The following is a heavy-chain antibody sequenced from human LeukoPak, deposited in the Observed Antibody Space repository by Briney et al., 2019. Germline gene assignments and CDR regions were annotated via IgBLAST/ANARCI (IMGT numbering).Heavy chain of an antibody. J-gene: IGHJ4*02. V-gene: IGHV4-59*01. D-gene: IGHD3-22*01. Sequence: PSETLSLTCTVSGDSISSYYWSWIRQPPGKGLEGIGYIYYSGTTTYNPSLKSRVTISVDTSKNQFSLKLSSVTAADTAVYYCATRPPNDISGYLDNWGQGTLVTVSS. CDR3: ATRPPNDISGYLDN. CDR2: IYYSGTT. CDR1: GDSISSYY.